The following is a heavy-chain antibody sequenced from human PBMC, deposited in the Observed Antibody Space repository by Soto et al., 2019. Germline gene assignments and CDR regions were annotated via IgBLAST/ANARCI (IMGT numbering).Heavy chain of an antibody. CDR2: ISAYNGNT. J-gene: IGHJ6*02. CDR1: GYTFTSYG. D-gene: IGHD1-1*01. V-gene: IGHV1-18*04. CDR3: ARRGGLERRSAHSYVNSQYYYYGMDV. Sequence: GASVKVSCKASGYTFTSYGISWVRQAPGQGLEWMGWISAYNGNTNYAQKLQGRVTMTTDTSTGTAYMELRSLRSDDTAVYYCARRGGLERRSAHSYVNSQYYYYGMDVWGQGTTVTVSS.